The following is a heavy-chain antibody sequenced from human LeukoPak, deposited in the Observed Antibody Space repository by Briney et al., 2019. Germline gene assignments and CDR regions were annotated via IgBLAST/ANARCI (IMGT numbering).Heavy chain of an antibody. D-gene: IGHD3-22*01. V-gene: IGHV4-34*01. J-gene: IGHJ4*02. CDR1: GGSFSGYY. Sequence: SETLSLTCAVYGGSFSGYYWSWIRQPPGKGLEWIGEINHSGSTNYNPSLKSRVTISVDTSKNQFSLKLSSVTAADTAVYYCARDDSSGYYVDYWGQGTLVTVSS. CDR3: ARDDSSGYYVDY. CDR2: INHSGST.